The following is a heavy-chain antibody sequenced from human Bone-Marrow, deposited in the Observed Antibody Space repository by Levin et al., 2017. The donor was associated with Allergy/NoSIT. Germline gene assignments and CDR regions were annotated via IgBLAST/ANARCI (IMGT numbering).Heavy chain of an antibody. CDR1: GFTFSTYA. CDR2: ISNSGANT. CDR3: ARDPTTVTTGYFDY. D-gene: IGHD4-17*01. J-gene: IGHJ4*02. Sequence: GGSLRLSCAASGFTFSTYAITWFRQAPGKGLEWVSGISNSGANTYYADSVKGRFTISRDNSKNTLYLQMNSLRAEDTAIYYCARDPTTVTTGYFDYWGQGTLVTVSS. V-gene: IGHV3-23*01.